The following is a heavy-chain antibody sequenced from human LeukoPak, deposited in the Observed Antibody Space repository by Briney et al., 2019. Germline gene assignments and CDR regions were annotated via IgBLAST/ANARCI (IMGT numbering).Heavy chain of an antibody. V-gene: IGHV1-18*01. D-gene: IGHD3-10*01. CDR1: GYTFTSYG. CDR2: ISAYNGNT. CDR3: ARDILSYYGSGSYYNA. Sequence: GASVKVSCKASGYTFTSYGISWARQAPGQGLEWMGWISAYNGNTNYAQKLQGRVTMTTDTSTSTAYMELRSLRSDDTAVYYCARDILSYYGSGSYYNAWGQGTLVTVSS. J-gene: IGHJ4*02.